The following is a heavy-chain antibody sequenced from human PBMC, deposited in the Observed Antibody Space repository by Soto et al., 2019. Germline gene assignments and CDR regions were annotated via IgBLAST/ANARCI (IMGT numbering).Heavy chain of an antibody. V-gene: IGHV3-23*01. CDR1: GFTFSSYV. CDR3: AKDHLYYDILTGYYNSPTFDY. J-gene: IGHJ4*02. D-gene: IGHD3-9*01. CDR2: ISGSGGST. Sequence: GSLRLSCAASGFTFSSYVMSWVRQAPGKGLEWVSAISGSGGSTYYADSVKGRFTISRDNSKNTLYLQMNSLRAEDTAVYYCAKDHLYYDILTGYYNSPTFDYWGQGTLVTVSS.